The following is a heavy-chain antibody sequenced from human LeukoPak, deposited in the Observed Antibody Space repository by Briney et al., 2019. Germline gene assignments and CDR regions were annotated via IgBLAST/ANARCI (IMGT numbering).Heavy chain of an antibody. J-gene: IGHJ4*01. CDR2: IRYDGSNK. V-gene: IGHV3-30*02. Sequence: PGGSLRLSCAASEFTFSSYGMHWVRQAPGKGLEWEAFIRYDGSNKYYADSVKGRFTISRDNSKNTLYLQMNSLRAEDTAVYYCAREDYDILTGYYLFDYWGQEPWSPSPQ. D-gene: IGHD3-9*01. CDR3: AREDYDILTGYYLFDY. CDR1: EFTFSSYG.